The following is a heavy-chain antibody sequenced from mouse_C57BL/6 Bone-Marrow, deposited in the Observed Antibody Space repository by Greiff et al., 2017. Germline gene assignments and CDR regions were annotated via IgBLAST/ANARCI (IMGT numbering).Heavy chain of an antibody. CDR1: GFTFSSYT. CDR2: ISGGGGNP. Sequence: EVKLVESGGGLVKPGGSLKLSCAASGFTFSSYTMSWVRQTPEKRLEWVATISGGGGNPYYPDSVKGRFTISRDNAKNTLYLQMSSLRSEDTALYYCARHVDPYAMDYWGQGTSVTVSS. J-gene: IGHJ4*01. CDR3: ARHVDPYAMDY. V-gene: IGHV5-9*01.